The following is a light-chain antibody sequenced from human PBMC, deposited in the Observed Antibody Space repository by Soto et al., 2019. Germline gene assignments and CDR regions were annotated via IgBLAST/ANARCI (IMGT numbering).Light chain of an antibody. J-gene: IGKJ3*01. Sequence: DIQMTQYPSTLSAAVGDRVTISCRASQCISSWLAWYQQKPGKAPKLLIYYASSLESGVPSRFSGSGSGTEFTLTISSLQPDDFATYYCQQYNSYLFTVGPVTKVDIK. CDR1: QCISSW. V-gene: IGKV1-5*01. CDR3: QQYNSYLFT. CDR2: YAS.